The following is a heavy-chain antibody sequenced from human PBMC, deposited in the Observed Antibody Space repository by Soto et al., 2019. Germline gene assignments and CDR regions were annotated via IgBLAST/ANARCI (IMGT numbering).Heavy chain of an antibody. Sequence: GGSLRLSCAASGFTFSSYGMHWVRQAPGKGLEWVAVISYDGSNKYYADSVKGRFTISRDNSKNTLYLQMNSLRAEDTAVYYCAKDNLAQIASKGYYYYYGMDVWGQGTTVTVSS. J-gene: IGHJ6*02. V-gene: IGHV3-30*18. CDR3: AKDNLAQIASKGYYYYYGMDV. CDR2: ISYDGSNK. CDR1: GFTFSSYG.